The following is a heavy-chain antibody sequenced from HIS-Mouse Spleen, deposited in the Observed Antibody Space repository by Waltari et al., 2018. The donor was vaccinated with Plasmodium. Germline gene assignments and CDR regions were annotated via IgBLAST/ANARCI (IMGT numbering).Heavy chain of an antibody. V-gene: IGHV3-74*01. CDR2: IKSVGSGK. D-gene: IGHD6-13*01. Sequence: EVQLVESGGGLVQPGGSLRLSCAASGFTFSSYWMHWVRQAPGKGLVWVHIIKSVGSGKRTQDPLKGRLHISRDNARNTLYLKMNSRRAEETAVYYCARGDSDSSSWFRYYFDYWGQGTLVTVSS. CDR1: GFTFSSYW. CDR3: ARGDSDSSSWFRYYFDY. J-gene: IGHJ4*02.